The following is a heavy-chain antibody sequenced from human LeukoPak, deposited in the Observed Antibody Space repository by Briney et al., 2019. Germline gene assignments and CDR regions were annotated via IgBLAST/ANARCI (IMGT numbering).Heavy chain of an antibody. J-gene: IGHJ4*02. CDR1: GYSFTSYW. V-gene: IGHV5-51*01. CDR2: IYPGESDT. Sequence: GESRKISCKGSGYSFTSYWIGWVRQMPGKGLEWMGIIYPGESDTRYSPSFQGQVTISADKSISTAYLQWSSLKASDTAMYYCARPLWAGRAVAGLGGFDYWGQGILVTVSS. D-gene: IGHD6-19*01. CDR3: ARPLWAGRAVAGLGGFDY.